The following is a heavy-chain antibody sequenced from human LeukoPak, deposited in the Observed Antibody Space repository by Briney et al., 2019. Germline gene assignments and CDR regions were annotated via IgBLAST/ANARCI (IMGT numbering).Heavy chain of an antibody. CDR1: GFTFSSYS. CDR2: IGSSSSYI. J-gene: IGHJ3*02. Sequence: GGSLRLSCAASGFTFSSYSMNWVRQAPGKGLEWVSSIGSSSSYIYYADSVKGRFTISRDNAKNSLYLQMNSLRAEDTAVYYCARDAGDIVVVPAADDAFDIWGQGTMVTVSS. D-gene: IGHD2-2*01. CDR3: ARDAGDIVVVPAADDAFDI. V-gene: IGHV3-21*01.